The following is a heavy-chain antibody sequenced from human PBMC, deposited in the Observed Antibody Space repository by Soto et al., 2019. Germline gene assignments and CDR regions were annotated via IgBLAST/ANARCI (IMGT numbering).Heavy chain of an antibody. V-gene: IGHV4-59*01. CDR1: GGSISSYY. CDR3: ARARVTYYYDSSGYPSDNPGYYYFDY. Sequence: ETLSLTCTVSGGSISSYYWSWIRQPPGKGLEWIGYIYYSGSTNYNPSLKSRVTISVDTSKNQFSLKLSSVTAADTAVYYCARARVTYYYDSSGYPSDNPGYYYFDYWGQGTLVTVSS. J-gene: IGHJ4*02. D-gene: IGHD3-22*01. CDR2: IYYSGST.